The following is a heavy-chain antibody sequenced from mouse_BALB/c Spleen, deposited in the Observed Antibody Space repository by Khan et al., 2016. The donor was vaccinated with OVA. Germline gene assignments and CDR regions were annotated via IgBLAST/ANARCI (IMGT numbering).Heavy chain of an antibody. V-gene: IGHV1-69*02. CDR2: IDPSNSYA. CDR3: ARGGYSSFAY. D-gene: IGHD3-1*01. J-gene: IGHJ3*01. CDR1: GYTFTTFW. Sequence: QVQLQQPGAELVKPGASVKLSCRASGYTFTTFWIHWVKQSPGQGLEWIGQIDPSNSYAHYNQKFKGKATLTVDKSSSTAYMQLSSLTSEDSAVYYCARGGYSSFAYWGQGTLVTVSA.